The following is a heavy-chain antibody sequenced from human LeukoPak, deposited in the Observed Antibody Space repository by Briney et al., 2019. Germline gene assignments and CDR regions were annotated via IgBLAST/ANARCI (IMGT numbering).Heavy chain of an antibody. V-gene: IGHV4-59*01. CDR1: GGSSSSYY. CDR2: IYYSGST. J-gene: IGHJ4*02. D-gene: IGHD4-17*01. Sequence: KSSETLSLTCTVSGGSSSSYYWSWIRQPPGKGLEWIGYIYYSGSTNYNPSLKSRVTISVDTSKNQFSLKLSSVTAADTAVYYCASSYGDYVEPFDYWGQGTLVTVSS. CDR3: ASSYGDYVEPFDY.